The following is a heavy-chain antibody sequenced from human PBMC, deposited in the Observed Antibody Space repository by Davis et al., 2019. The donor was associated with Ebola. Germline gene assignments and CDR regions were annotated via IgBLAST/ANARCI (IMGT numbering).Heavy chain of an antibody. V-gene: IGHV4-34*01. CDR1: GGSFSGYY. CDR2: INHSGST. CDR3: ARFPVINYYYYGMDV. J-gene: IGHJ6*04. Sequence: SETLSLTCAVYGGSFSGYYWSWIRQPPGKGLEWIREINHSGSTNYNPSLKSRVTISVDTSKNQFSLKLSSVTAADTAVYYCARFPVINYYYYGMDVWGKGTTVTVSS. D-gene: IGHD3-10*01.